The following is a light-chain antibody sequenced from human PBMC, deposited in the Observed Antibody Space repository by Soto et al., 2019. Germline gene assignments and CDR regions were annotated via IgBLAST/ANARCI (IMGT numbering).Light chain of an antibody. CDR1: SSNIGAGYD. CDR3: QSYDRSLSGSV. Sequence: QSVLTQPPSVSGAPGQRVTISCTGSSSNIGAGYDVHWYQQLPGKAPKLLIYGNSNRPSGVPDRFSGSKSATAVSLAINGLQAEDEADYYCQSYDRSLSGSVFGGGTKLTVL. V-gene: IGLV1-40*01. J-gene: IGLJ2*01. CDR2: GNS.